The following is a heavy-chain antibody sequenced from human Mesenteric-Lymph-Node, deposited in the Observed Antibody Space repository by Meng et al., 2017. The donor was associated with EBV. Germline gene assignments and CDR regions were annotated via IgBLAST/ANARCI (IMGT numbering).Heavy chain of an antibody. Sequence: LVNPALTLSTPCHTSRANAAAHFAAWTWIRPSPSRGLGWLVRSYYTSKCVNEYAPSVISRITIYPDSSNNQFSLQLNSVTTEDTAIYYFARGLASVDDWGQGTLVTVSS. CDR3: ARGLASVDD. CDR2: SYYTSKCVN. D-gene: IGHD6-13*01. CDR1: RANAAAHFAA. J-gene: IGHJ4*02. V-gene: IGHV6-1*01.